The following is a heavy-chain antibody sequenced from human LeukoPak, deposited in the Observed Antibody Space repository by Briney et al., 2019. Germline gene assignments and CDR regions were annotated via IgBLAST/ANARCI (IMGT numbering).Heavy chain of an antibody. J-gene: IGHJ6*02. CDR3: ARDLRESHYYYYYGMDV. V-gene: IGHV4-4*02. D-gene: IGHD3-10*01. Sequence: SETLSLTCAVSGGSISSSNWRSWVRQPPGKGLEWIGEIYHSGSTNYNPSLKSRVTISVDKSKNQFSLKLSSVTAADTAVYYCARDLRESHYYYYYGMDVWGQGTTVTVSS. CDR2: IYHSGST. CDR1: GGSISSSNW.